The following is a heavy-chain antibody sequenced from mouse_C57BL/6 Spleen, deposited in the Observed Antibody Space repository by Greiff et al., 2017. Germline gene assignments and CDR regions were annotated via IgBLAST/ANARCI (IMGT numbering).Heavy chain of an antibody. J-gene: IGHJ4*01. V-gene: IGHV1-80*01. CDR3: AREEDSNHYAMDY. Sequence: QVQLQQSGAELVKPGASVKISCKASGYAFSSYWMNWVKQRPGKGLEWIGQIYPGDGDTNYNGKFKGKATLTADKSSSTAYMQLSSLTSEYSAVYFCAREEDSNHYAMDYWGQGTSVTVSS. D-gene: IGHD2-5*01. CDR1: GYAFSSYW. CDR2: IYPGDGDT.